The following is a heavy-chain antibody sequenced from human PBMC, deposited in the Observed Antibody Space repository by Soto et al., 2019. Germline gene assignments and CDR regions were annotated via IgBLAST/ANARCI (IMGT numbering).Heavy chain of an antibody. CDR3: ALAVVPSQGYYYYGMDV. CDR2: ISGSGGST. D-gene: IGHD2-2*01. CDR1: GFAFNNQD. Sequence: PGGSLRLSCAASGFAFNNQDMCWVRQAPGKGLEWVSGISGSGGSTYYADSVKGRFTISRDNSKNTLYLQMNSLRAEDTAVYYCALAVVPSQGYYYYGMDVWGQGTTVTFSS. J-gene: IGHJ6*02. V-gene: IGHV3-23*01.